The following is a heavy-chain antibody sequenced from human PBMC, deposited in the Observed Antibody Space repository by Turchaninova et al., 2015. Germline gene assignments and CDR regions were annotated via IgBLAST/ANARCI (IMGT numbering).Heavy chain of an antibody. Sequence: EVQLVQPGAEVKKPGQPLKLSVNGYVSSLTSAWSGGVRQMPAKGLEGMGIIYPGDSDTRYSPSFQGQVTISADKSISTAYLQWSSLKASDTAMYYCARLGATVTTYYYYGMDVWGQGTTVTVSS. V-gene: IGHV5-51*03. J-gene: IGHJ6*02. D-gene: IGHD4-17*01. CDR1: VSSLTSAW. CDR2: IYPGDSDT. CDR3: ARLGATVTTYYYYGMDV.